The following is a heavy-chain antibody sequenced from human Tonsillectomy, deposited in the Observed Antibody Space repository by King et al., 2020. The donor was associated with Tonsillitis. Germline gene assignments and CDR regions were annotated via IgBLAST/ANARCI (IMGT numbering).Heavy chain of an antibody. D-gene: IGHD4-17*01. J-gene: IGHJ3*02. Sequence: VQLVESGGGVVQPGRSLRLSCAASGFTFSSYGMHWVRQAPGKGLEWVAVISYDGSNKYYADSVKGRFTISRDNSKNTLYLQMNSLRAEDTAVYYCAKGIVGDYRDDAFDIWGKGTMVTVSS. CDR3: AKGIVGDYRDDAFDI. CDR2: ISYDGSNK. V-gene: IGHV3-30*18. CDR1: GFTFSSYG.